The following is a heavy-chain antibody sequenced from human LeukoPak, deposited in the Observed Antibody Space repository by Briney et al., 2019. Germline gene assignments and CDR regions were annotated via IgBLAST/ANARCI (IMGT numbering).Heavy chain of an antibody. D-gene: IGHD2-15*01. CDR1: GFTFSSYE. Sequence: GGSLRLSCAASGFTFSSYEINWVRQAPGKGLEWVSYISSSGSTIYYADSVKGRFTISRDNAKNSLYLQMNSLRAEDTAVYYCASMFVADAKDYWGQGTLVTVSS. J-gene: IGHJ4*02. CDR3: ASMFVADAKDY. V-gene: IGHV3-48*03. CDR2: ISSSGSTI.